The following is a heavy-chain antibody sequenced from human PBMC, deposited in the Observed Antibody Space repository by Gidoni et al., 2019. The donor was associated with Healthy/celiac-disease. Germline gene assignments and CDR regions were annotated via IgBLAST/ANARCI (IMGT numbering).Heavy chain of an antibody. CDR1: GFTFSSYG. J-gene: IGHJ4*02. CDR3: AKGVGATSS. D-gene: IGHD1-26*01. CDR2: RRYDGSNK. V-gene: IGHV3-30*02. Sequence: QVQLVESGGGGVQTGRSRRLSCEQSGFTFSSYGMHWVRQAPGKGLEWVAFRRYDGSNKYYADSVKCRFTISRDNSKNTLYLHMNSLRAEDTAVYYCAKGVGATSSWGQGTLVTVSS.